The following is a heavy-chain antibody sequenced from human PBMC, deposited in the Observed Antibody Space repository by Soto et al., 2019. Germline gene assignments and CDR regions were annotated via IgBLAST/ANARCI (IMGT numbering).Heavy chain of an antibody. CDR1: GFSFSSDS. Sequence: EVQLVESGGGLVKPGGSLRLPCAASGFSFSSDSMGWVRQAPGKGLEWVSSISSSGSFKNYADSVKGRFTISRDNAKNSLYLQMSGLKDEDTAVYYCARDPPTGTTLDWADSWGQGTLVTVSS. V-gene: IGHV3-21*01. J-gene: IGHJ4*02. CDR2: ISSSGSFK. CDR3: ARDPPTGTTLDWADS. D-gene: IGHD1-7*01.